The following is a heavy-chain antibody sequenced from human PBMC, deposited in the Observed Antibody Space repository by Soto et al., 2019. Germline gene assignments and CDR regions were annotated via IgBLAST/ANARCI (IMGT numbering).Heavy chain of an antibody. J-gene: IGHJ3*01. D-gene: IGHD1-1*01. CDR2: VHVSGDR. Sequence: QVQLQESGPRLVKPSETLSLTCSVSDDSISSSYWSFLRQFAGRGLEWIGRVHVSGDRKYNPSLKRRVALSVDAPSNEVSLKLTSVTAADTAVYFCASWHEREHAYDVWGRGTTVTVSS. CDR1: DDSISSSY. CDR3: ASWHEREHAYDV. V-gene: IGHV4-4*07.